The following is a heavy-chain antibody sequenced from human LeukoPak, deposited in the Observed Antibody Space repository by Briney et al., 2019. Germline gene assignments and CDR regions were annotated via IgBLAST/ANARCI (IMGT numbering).Heavy chain of an antibody. CDR1: GFTFNTYA. Sequence: GGSLRLSCAASGFTFNTYAMNWVRQAPGKGLEWVSSMTTISTLMYYAVSVKGRFTVSRDNAKNSLYLQMNSLRAEDTAVYYCTRARVVTVPGTADYYFYMDVWGRRTTVTVSS. V-gene: IGHV3-21*01. CDR3: TRARVVTVPGTADYYFYMDV. D-gene: IGHD6-19*01. J-gene: IGHJ6*03. CDR2: MTTISTLM.